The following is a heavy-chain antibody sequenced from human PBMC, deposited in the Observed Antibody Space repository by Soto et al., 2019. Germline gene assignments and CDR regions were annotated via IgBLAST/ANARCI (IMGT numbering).Heavy chain of an antibody. CDR3: ARDVHYDILAGYYVKSWFDP. J-gene: IGHJ5*02. CDR2: ISSSSSYI. CDR1: GFTFSSYS. Sequence: EVQLVESGGGLVKPGGSLRLSCAASGFTFSSYSMNWVRQAPGKGLEWVSSISSSSSYIDYADAVKGRFTISRDNAKNSLYLKMNSLRAEDTAVYYCARDVHYDILAGYYVKSWFDPWGQGTLVTVSS. V-gene: IGHV3-21*01. D-gene: IGHD3-9*01.